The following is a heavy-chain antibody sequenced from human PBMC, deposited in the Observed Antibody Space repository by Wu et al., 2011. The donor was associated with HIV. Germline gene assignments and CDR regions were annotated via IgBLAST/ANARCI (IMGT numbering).Heavy chain of an antibody. V-gene: IGHV1-69*05. D-gene: IGHD2-21*01. CDR1: GGTFSSYA. CDR3: ASPFYCGGERVASAGENDASDI. CDR2: IIPIFGTA. J-gene: IGHJ3*02. Sequence: QVQLVQSGAEVKKPGSSVKVSCKASGGTFSSYAISWVRQAPGQGLEWMGGIIPIFGTANYAQKFQGRVTITTDESTSTAYMELSSLRSEDTAVYYCASPFYCGGERVASAGENDASDIWGRGTMVTVSS.